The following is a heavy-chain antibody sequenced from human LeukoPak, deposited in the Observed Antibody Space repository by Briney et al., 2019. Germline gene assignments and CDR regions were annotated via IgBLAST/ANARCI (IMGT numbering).Heavy chain of an antibody. J-gene: IGHJ4*02. CDR3: ARGKRTYDF. V-gene: IGHV3-11*01. D-gene: IGHD6-25*01. CDR1: VFNFTASY. CDR2: ISPRSSST. Sequence: GRCLRLSCTLSVFNFTASYMSWIRQSPGGRLEWLSYISPRSSSTYYADSARGRFTISRDNSLNSLFIHMTALRVDDSATYYCARGKRTYDFWDQGTRVSVSS.